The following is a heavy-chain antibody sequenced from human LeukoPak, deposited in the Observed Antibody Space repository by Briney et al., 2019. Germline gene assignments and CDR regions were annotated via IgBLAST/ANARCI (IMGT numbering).Heavy chain of an antibody. CDR1: GGSFSGYY. D-gene: IGHD4-17*01. J-gene: IGHJ4*02. CDR2: INHSGST. Sequence: SETLSLTCAVYGGSFSGYYWSWIRQPPGKGLEWIGEINHSGSTSYNPSLKSRVTISVDTSKNQFSLKLSSVTAADTAVYYCAGGDYGDYGLDYWGQGTLVTVSS. V-gene: IGHV4-34*01. CDR3: AGGDYGDYGLDY.